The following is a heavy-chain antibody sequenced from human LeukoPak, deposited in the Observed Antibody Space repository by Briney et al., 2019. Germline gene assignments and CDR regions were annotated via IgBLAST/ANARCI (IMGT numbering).Heavy chain of an antibody. CDR3: ARVRGSYSSDY. CDR2: ISSRGSTI. CDR1: GFTFSDYY. Sequence: GGSLRLSCAASGFTFSDYYMSWMRQAPGKGLEWISYISSRGSTIYYADSVQGRFIISRDNAKSSLYLQMNSLRAEDTAVYYCARVRGSYSSDYWGQGTLVTVSS. V-gene: IGHV3-11*04. D-gene: IGHD3-10*01. J-gene: IGHJ4*02.